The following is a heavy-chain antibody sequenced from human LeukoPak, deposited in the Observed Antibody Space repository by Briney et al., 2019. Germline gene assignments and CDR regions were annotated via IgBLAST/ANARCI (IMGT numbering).Heavy chain of an antibody. CDR1: GFSLSTSAGG. V-gene: IGHV2-5*01. J-gene: IGHJ4*02. D-gene: IGHD4-23*01. CDR3: AHFNGTLTPVAY. Sequence: SGPTLVNPTQTLTLTCTFSGFSLSTSAGGVGWIRQLPGKALEWLALIYRNDDKRCSPSLKSRLTITKDTSKNQVVLTMTNMDPVDTATYYCAHFNGTLTPVAYWGQGTLVTVSS. CDR2: IYRNDDK.